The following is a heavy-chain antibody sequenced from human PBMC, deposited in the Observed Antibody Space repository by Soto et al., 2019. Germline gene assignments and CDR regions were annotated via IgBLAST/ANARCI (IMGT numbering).Heavy chain of an antibody. CDR1: GFSLSTSGMC. J-gene: IGHJ6*03. Sequence: ASGPTLVNPTQTLTLTCTFSGFSLSTSGMCVSWIRQPPGKALEWLALIDWYDDKYYSTSLKTRLTISKDTSKNQVVLTMTNMDPVDTATYYCARIDLGYCTNGVCRTDFYYMDVWGKGTTVTVSS. V-gene: IGHV2-70*01. CDR3: ARIDLGYCTNGVCRTDFYYMDV. D-gene: IGHD2-8*01. CDR2: IDWYDDK.